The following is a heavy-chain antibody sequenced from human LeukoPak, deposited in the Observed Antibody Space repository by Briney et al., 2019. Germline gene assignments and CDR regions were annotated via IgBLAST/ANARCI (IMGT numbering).Heavy chain of an antibody. D-gene: IGHD2-15*01. CDR3: ARAEVDCSGGSCYDY. CDR2: IIPIFGIA. V-gene: IGHV1-69*04. CDR1: GGTFSSYA. J-gene: IGHJ4*02. Sequence: SVKVSCKASGGTFSSYAISWVRQAPGQGLEWMGRIIPIFGIANCAQKFQGRVTITADKSTSTAYMELSSLRSEDTAVYYCARAEVDCSGGSCYDYWGQGTLVTVSS.